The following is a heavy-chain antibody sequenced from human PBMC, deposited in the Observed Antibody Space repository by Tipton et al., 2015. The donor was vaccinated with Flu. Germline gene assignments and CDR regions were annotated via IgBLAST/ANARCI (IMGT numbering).Heavy chain of an antibody. CDR1: GFTFSSYG. J-gene: IGHJ3*02. Sequence: SLRLSCAASGFTFSSYGMHWVRQAPGKGLEWVAVISYDGSNKYYADSVKGRFTISRDNSKNTLYLQMNSLRAEDTAVYYCANGLLWFGESDAFESWGQGTLVTVPS. D-gene: IGHD3-10*01. V-gene: IGHV3-30*18. CDR3: ANGLLWFGESDAFES. CDR2: ISYDGSNK.